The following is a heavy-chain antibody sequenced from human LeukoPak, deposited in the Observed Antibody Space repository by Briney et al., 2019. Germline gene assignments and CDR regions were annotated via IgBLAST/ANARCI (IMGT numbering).Heavy chain of an antibody. V-gene: IGHV3-23*01. CDR1: GFTFGSYA. CDR3: AKVPAVGYQLQASFDS. CDR2: ITGSGGGT. Sequence: GGSLRLSCAASGFTFGSYAMSWVRQAPGKGLEWVSAITGSGGGTYYADCVEGRFTISRDNSKNTLYLQMSSLRVEDTAVYYCAKVPAVGYQLQASFDSWGQGTPVTVSS. J-gene: IGHJ4*02. D-gene: IGHD2-2*01.